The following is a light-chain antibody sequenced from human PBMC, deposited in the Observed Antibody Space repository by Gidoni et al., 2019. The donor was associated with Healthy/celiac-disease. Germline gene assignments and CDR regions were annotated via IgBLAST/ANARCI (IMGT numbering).Light chain of an antibody. CDR1: QSISSY. CDR2: AAS. J-gene: IGKJ2*01. Sequence: DIQMTQSPSSLSASVGDRVTITCRASQSISSYLNWYQQKPWKAPKLLIYAASSLQSGVPSRFSGSGAGKDFTLTISSLQPEDFATYYCQQSYSIMYTFGQGTKLEIK. V-gene: IGKV1-39*01. CDR3: QQSYSIMYT.